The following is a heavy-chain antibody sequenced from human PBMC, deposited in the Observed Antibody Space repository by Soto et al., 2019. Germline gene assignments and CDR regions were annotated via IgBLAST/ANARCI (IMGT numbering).Heavy chain of an antibody. CDR1: GVTFSSYA. D-gene: IGHD2-2*01. CDR3: ARDKDSTPFQH. J-gene: IGHJ1*01. CDR2: ISYDGSNK. V-gene: IGHV3-30-3*01. Sequence: QVQLVESGGGVVQPGRYLRFSCAASGVTFSSYAMHWVRQAPGKGLEWVAVISYDGSNKYYADSVKGRFTISRDNSKNTLYLQMNSLRAEDTAVYYCARDKDSTPFQHWGQGTLVTVSS.